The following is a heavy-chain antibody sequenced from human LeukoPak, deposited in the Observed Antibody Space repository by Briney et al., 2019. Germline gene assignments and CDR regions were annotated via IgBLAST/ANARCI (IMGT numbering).Heavy chain of an antibody. J-gene: IGHJ4*02. V-gene: IGHV3-23*01. CDR2: ICGSGGST. Sequence: GGSLRLSCAASGFTFSSYAMSWVRQAPGKGLEWVSAICGSGGSTYYADSVKGRFTISRDNSKNTLYLQMKSLRAEDTAVYYCAKNGGRQSDHFDYWGQGTLVTVSS. D-gene: IGHD2-15*01. CDR3: AKNGGRQSDHFDY. CDR1: GFTFSSYA.